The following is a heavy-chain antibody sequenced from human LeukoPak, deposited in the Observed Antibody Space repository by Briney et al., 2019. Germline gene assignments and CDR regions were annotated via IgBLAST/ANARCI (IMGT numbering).Heavy chain of an antibody. CDR3: AREPKAVDRVFDY. CDR1: GGSISSSNW. D-gene: IGHD5-12*01. CDR2: IYHSGST. J-gene: IGHJ4*02. V-gene: IGHV4-4*02. Sequence: SETLSLTCAVSGGSISSSNWWSWVRQPPGKGLEWIGEIYHSGSTNYNPSLKSRVTISVDKSKNQFSLKLSSVTAADTAVYYCAREPKAVDRVFDYWGQGTLVTVSS.